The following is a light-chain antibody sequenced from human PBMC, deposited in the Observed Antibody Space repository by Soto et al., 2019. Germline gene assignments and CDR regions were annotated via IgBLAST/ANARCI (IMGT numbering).Light chain of an antibody. J-gene: IGLJ1*01. CDR1: SSDVGGYNY. CDR3: SSYTSSSTLDV. V-gene: IGLV2-14*01. Sequence: QSVLTQPACVSGSPGQSITISCTGTSSDVGGYNYVSWYQQHPGKAPKLMIYDVSNRPSGVSNRFSGSESGNTASLTISGLQAEDEADYYCSSYTSSSTLDVFGTGTKVTVL. CDR2: DVS.